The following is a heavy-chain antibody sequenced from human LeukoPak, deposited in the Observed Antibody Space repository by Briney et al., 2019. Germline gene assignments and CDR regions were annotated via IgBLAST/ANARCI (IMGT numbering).Heavy chain of an antibody. V-gene: IGHV3-7*03. J-gene: IGHJ6*02. CDR1: GFTFSSYW. Sequence: GGSLRLSCAASGFTFSSYWMNWARQAPGKGLEWVASINHNGNVNYYVDSVKGRFTISRDNAKNSLYLQMSNLRAEDTAVYFCGGGGGLGGWGQGGTVTVSS. D-gene: IGHD3-16*01. CDR2: INHNGNVN. CDR3: GGGGGLGG.